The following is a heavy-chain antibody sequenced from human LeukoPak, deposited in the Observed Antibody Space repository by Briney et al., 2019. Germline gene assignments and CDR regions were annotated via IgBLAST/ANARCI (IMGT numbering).Heavy chain of an antibody. CDR3: AREVVPAAIGFYYYYYYYMDV. J-gene: IGHJ6*03. D-gene: IGHD2-2*01. V-gene: IGHV3-11*01. CDR1: GFTFSDYY. Sequence: GGSLRLSCAASGFTFSDYYMSWIRQAPGKGLEWVSYISSSGSTIYYAGSVKGRFTISRDNAKNSLYLQMNSLRAEDTAVYYCAREVVPAAIGFYYYYYYYMDVWGKGTTVTVSS. CDR2: ISSSGSTI.